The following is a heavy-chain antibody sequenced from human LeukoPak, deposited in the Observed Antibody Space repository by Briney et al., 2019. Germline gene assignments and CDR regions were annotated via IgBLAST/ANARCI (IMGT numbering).Heavy chain of an antibody. J-gene: IGHJ6*03. CDR2: ISAYNGNT. V-gene: IGHV1-18*01. Sequence: GASVKVSCKASGYTFSSYDINWVRQAPGQGLEWMGWISAYNGNTNYAQKLQGRVTMTTDTSTSTAYMELRSLRSDDTAVYYCAKVEYYYYYMDVWGKGTTVTVSS. CDR1: GYTFSSYD. CDR3: AKVEYYYYYMDV.